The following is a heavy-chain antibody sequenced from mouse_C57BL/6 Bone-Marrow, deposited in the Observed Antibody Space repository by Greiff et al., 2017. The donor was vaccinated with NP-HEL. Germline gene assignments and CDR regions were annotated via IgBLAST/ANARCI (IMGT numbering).Heavy chain of an antibody. Sequence: EVKLQESGPELVKPGASVKISCKASGYSFTDYNMNWVKQSNGKSLEWIGVINPNYGTTSYNQKFKGKATLTVDQSSSTAYMQLNSLTSEDSAVYYCARYGSFVYYYGSSPYYYAMDYWGQGTSVTVSS. J-gene: IGHJ4*01. CDR3: ARYGSFVYYYGSSPYYYAMDY. CDR1: GYSFTDYN. CDR2: INPNYGTT. V-gene: IGHV1-39*01. D-gene: IGHD1-1*01.